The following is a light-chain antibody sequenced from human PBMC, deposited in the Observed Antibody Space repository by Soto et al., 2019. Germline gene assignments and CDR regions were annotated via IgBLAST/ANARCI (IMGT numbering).Light chain of an antibody. V-gene: IGKV3-15*01. Sequence: EIVMTQSPATLSVSPGERATLSCRASQSISNKLAWYQHKPGQAPRLLIYDTSTRVAGIPARFTGCGSGTDFTLTISSLQSEDFAVYYCQQYNNWPPLTFGGGTKVDIK. J-gene: IGKJ4*01. CDR3: QQYNNWPPLT. CDR2: DTS. CDR1: QSISNK.